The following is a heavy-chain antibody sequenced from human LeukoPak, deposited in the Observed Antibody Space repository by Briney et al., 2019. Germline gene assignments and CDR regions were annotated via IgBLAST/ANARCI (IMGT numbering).Heavy chain of an antibody. Sequence: ASVKVSCKASGYTFTGYYMHWVRQAPGQGLEWMGWMNPNSGNTGYAQKFQGRVTITRNTSISTAYMELSSLRSEDTAVYYCARGQRGYSYGYLIDYWGQGTLVTVSS. V-gene: IGHV1-8*03. CDR3: ARGQRGYSYGYLIDY. CDR1: GYTFTGYY. CDR2: MNPNSGNT. D-gene: IGHD5-18*01. J-gene: IGHJ4*02.